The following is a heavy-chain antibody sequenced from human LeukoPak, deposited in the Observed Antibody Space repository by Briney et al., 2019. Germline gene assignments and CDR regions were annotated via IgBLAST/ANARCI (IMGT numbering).Heavy chain of an antibody. J-gene: IGHJ6*02. CDR2: ISGSGGST. CDR1: GFTLSSYA. V-gene: IGHV3-23*01. CDR3: AKTYGSGSYHRAYYYYGMDV. D-gene: IGHD3-10*01. Sequence: GGSLILSCAASGFTLSSYAMSWVRQAPGKGLEWVSAISGSGGSTFYADSVKGRFTISRDNSKNTLYLQMNSLRAEDTAVYYCAKTYGSGSYHRAYYYYGMDVWGQGTTVTVSS.